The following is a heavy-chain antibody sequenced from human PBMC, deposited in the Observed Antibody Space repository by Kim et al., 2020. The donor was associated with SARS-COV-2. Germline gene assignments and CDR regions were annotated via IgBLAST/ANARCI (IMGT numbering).Heavy chain of an antibody. J-gene: IGHJ3*02. D-gene: IGHD3-9*01. CDR3: ASVLRYFDPDAFDI. Sequence: SETLSLTCTVSGGSISSGGYYWSCIRQHPGKGLEWIGYIYYSGSTYYNPSLKSRVTISVDTSKNQFSLKLSSVTAADTAVYYCASVLRYFDPDAFDIWGQGTMVTVSS. CDR2: IYYSGST. CDR1: GGSISSGGYY. V-gene: IGHV4-31*03.